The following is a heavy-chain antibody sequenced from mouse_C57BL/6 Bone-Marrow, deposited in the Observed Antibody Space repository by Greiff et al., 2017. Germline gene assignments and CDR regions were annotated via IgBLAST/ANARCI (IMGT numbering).Heavy chain of an antibody. CDR2: IDPETGGT. Sequence: QVQLQQSGAELVRPGASVTLSCKASGYTFTDYEMHWVKQTPVHGLEWIGAIDPETGGTAYNQKFKGKAILTADKSSSTAYMELRSLTSEDSAVYYGTRVNTTVAPYYFDYWGQGTTLTVSS. CDR1: GYTFTDYE. V-gene: IGHV1-15*01. CDR3: TRVNTTVAPYYFDY. D-gene: IGHD1-1*01. J-gene: IGHJ2*01.